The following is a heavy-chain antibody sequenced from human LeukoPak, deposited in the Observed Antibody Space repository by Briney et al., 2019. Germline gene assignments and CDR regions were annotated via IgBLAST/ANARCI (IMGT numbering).Heavy chain of an antibody. D-gene: IGHD4-17*01. CDR2: ISGSGGST. Sequence: GGSLRLSCAASGFTFSSYAMSWVRQAPGKGLEWVSAISGSGGSTYYADSVKGRFTISRDNSKNTLYLQMNSLRAGDTAVYFCARATTVTSWFDPWGQGTLVTVSS. V-gene: IGHV3-23*01. J-gene: IGHJ5*02. CDR3: ARATTVTSWFDP. CDR1: GFTFSSYA.